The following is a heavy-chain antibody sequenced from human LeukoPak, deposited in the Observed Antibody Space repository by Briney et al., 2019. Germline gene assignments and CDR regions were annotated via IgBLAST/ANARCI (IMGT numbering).Heavy chain of an antibody. V-gene: IGHV3-7*01. Sequence: GGSLRLSCAASGFTFSSYWMSWVRQAPGKGLEWVANTKQDGSEKYYVDSVKGRFTISRDNAKNSLYLQMNSLRAEDTAVYYCAREDIVVVPAAIPHYYYYGMDVWGQGTTVTVSS. J-gene: IGHJ6*02. CDR1: GFTFSSYW. CDR3: AREDIVVVPAAIPHYYYYGMDV. D-gene: IGHD2-2*02. CDR2: TKQDGSEK.